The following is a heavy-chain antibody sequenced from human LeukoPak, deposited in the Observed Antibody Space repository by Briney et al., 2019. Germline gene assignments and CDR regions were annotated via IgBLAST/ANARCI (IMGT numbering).Heavy chain of an antibody. CDR2: FDPEDGEA. D-gene: IGHD6-13*01. V-gene: IGHV1-24*01. CDR1: GYTLTELS. Sequence: ASVKVSCKVSGYTLTELSMHWVRQAPGEGLEWMGGFDPEDGEAIHTQKLQGRVTLTADTSTDTAYMELSSLRSEDTAVYYCAKGGYSSSWYGGPSGGPVNWLDPWGQGTLVTVS. CDR3: AKGGYSSSWYGGPSGGPVNWLDP. J-gene: IGHJ5*02.